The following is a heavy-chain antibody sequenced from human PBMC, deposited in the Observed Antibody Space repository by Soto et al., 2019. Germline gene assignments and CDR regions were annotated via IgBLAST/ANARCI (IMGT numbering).Heavy chain of an antibody. J-gene: IGHJ6*02. CDR1: GGTFSSYA. CDR3: ARPYQLLTYYYYGMDV. V-gene: IGHV1-69*06. Sequence: QVQLVQSGAEVKKPGSSVKVSCKASGGTFSSYAISWVRQAPGQGLEWMGGIIPIFGTANYAQKFQGRVTITADKATSTAYMELSSLRSEDTAVYYCARPYQLLTYYYYGMDVWGQGTTVTVSS. CDR2: IIPIFGTA. D-gene: IGHD2-2*01.